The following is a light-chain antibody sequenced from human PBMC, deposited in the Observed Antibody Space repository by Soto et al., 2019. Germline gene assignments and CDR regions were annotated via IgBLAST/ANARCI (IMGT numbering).Light chain of an antibody. CDR1: QSISSSY. V-gene: IGKV3-20*01. CDR3: QQYGSSRGT. J-gene: IGKJ1*01. Sequence: EIVLTQSPGTLSLSPGERTTLSCRASQSISSSYLACYQQKPGQAPRLLVYGASSRATGIPDRFSGSGSGTDFTLTISRLEPEDFAVYYCQQYGSSRGTFGQGTKVDIK. CDR2: GAS.